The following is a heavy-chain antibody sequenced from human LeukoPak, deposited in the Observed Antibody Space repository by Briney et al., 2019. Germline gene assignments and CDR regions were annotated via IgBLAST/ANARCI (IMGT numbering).Heavy chain of an antibody. V-gene: IGHV3-33*01. CDR2: IWYDGSNT. Sequence: GRSLRLSCAASGFTFSSYGMHWVRQAPGKGLEWVAMIWYDGSNTYYADSVKGRFTISRDNSKNTLFLQMDSLRAEDTAVYYCARDRSTTHFDYWGQGTLVTVSS. J-gene: IGHJ4*02. D-gene: IGHD5/OR15-5a*01. CDR1: GFTFSSYG. CDR3: ARDRSTTHFDY.